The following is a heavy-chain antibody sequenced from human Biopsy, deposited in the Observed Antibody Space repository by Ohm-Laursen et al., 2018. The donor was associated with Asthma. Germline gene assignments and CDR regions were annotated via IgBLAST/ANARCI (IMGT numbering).Heavy chain of an antibody. CDR2: ISVYNGNT. V-gene: IGHV1-18*01. D-gene: IGHD4-23*01. J-gene: IGHJ6*02. CDR3: LRAVVYSHYYGIDV. CDR1: GYTFNRAG. Sequence: SVKVSCKASGYTFNRAGITWVRQAPGQGLEGMGWISVYNGNTKVAQKLQDRVTMITDTSTSTAYMELWSLRSDDTAVYFWLRAVVYSHYYGIDVWGQGTTVTAS.